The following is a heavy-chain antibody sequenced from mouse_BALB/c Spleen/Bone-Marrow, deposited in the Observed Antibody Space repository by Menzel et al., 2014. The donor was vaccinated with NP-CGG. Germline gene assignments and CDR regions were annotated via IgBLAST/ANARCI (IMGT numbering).Heavy chain of an antibody. J-gene: IGHJ3*01. Sequence: VQLQQSGPGLVAPSQSLSIACTVSGFSLTDCGVSWIRQPPGKGLEWLGVIWGGGSTYYNSALKSRLSISKDNSKSQVFLKMNSLQTDDTAMYYCARIYFDFDGFAYWGQGTLVTVSA. CDR3: ARIYFDFDGFAY. CDR1: GFSLTDCG. D-gene: IGHD2-4*01. V-gene: IGHV2-6-5*01. CDR2: IWGGGST.